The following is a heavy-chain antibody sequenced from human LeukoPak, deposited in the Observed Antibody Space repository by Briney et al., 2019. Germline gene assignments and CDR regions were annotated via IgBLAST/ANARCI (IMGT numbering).Heavy chain of an antibody. Sequence: PPEKGLEWIGKIYYSGSTYYNPSLKSRVTISVDTCKNQVSLKLTSVTAADTAVYYCARIWIFFQAEDGIRDAVPVSAFLLNRSSDL. V-gene: IGHV4-38-2*01. CDR2: IYYSGST. J-gene: IGHJ2*01. D-gene: IGHD3-3*01. CDR3: ARIWIFFQAEDGIRDAVPVSAFLLNRSSDL.